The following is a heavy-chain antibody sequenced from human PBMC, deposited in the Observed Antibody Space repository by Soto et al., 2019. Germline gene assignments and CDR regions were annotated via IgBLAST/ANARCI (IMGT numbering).Heavy chain of an antibody. CDR3: ARDRQQLGLPPRNWFDP. CDR1: GYTFTGYY. D-gene: IGHD6-13*01. CDR2: INPNSGGT. J-gene: IGHJ5*02. V-gene: IGHV1-2*04. Sequence: GASVKVSCKASGYTFTGYYMHWVRQAPGQGLEWMGWINPNSGGTNYAQKFQGWVTMTRDTSISTAYMELSRLRSDDTAVYYCARDRQQLGLPPRNWFDPWGQGTLVTVSS.